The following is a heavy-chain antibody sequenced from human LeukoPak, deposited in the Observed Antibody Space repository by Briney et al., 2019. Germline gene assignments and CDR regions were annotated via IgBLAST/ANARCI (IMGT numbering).Heavy chain of an antibody. J-gene: IGHJ4*02. CDR2: NYTSGST. CDR3: ARDEYYDFWSGQKGGFDY. Sequence: PSETLSLTCTVSGGSISSYYWSWIRQPAGKGLEWIGRNYTSGSTNYNPSLKSRVTMSVDTSKNQFSLKLSSVTAADTAVYYCARDEYYDFWSGQKGGFDYWGQGTLVTVSS. V-gene: IGHV4-4*07. CDR1: GGSISSYY. D-gene: IGHD3-3*01.